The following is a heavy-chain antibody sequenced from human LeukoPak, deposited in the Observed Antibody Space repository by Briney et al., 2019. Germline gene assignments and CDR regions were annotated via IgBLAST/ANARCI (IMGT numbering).Heavy chain of an antibody. J-gene: IGHJ1*01. V-gene: IGHV4-61*02. D-gene: IGHD4-17*01. CDR2: IYTSGST. CDR3: ARMTTVTSQFQH. Sequence: KPSETLSLTCTVSGGSISSGSYYWSWIRQPAGKGLEWIGRIYTSGSTNYNPSLKSRVTISVDTSKNQFSLKLSSVTAADTAVYYCARMTTVTSQFQHWGQGTLVTVSS. CDR1: GGSISSGSYY.